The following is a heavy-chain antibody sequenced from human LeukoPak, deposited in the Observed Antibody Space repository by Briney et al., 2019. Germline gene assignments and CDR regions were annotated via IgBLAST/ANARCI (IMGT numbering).Heavy chain of an antibody. CDR1: GGSISGSRYY. J-gene: IGHJ5*02. CDR3: AGEPDA. CDR2: VNDGGSA. Sequence: SETLSLTCSVSGGSISGSRYYWGWIRQPPAKGLEWVATVNDGGSALYNPSLRSRTTISVDTSKNQFSLRLTSVTAADTAVYYCAGEPDAWGQGTLVTVSS. V-gene: IGHV4-39*07.